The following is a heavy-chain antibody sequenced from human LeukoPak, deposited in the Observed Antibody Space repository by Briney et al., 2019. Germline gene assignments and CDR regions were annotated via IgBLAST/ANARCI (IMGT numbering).Heavy chain of an antibody. J-gene: IGHJ4*02. Sequence: PGGSLRLSCAASGFTFSIYAMHGVRQAPGKGLEGVAFISYDGSNKYHADSVKGRFTISRDNSKNTLYLQMNSLRAEDTAVYYCARSGGRITILGGGFDYWGQGTLVTVSS. V-gene: IGHV3-30-3*01. CDR3: ARSGGRITILGGGFDY. D-gene: IGHD3-3*01. CDR2: ISYDGSNK. CDR1: GFTFSIYA.